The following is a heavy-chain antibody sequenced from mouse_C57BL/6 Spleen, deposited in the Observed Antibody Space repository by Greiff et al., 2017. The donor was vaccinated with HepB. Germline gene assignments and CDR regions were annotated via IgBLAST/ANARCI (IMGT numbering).Heavy chain of an antibody. CDR2: ISSGGSYT. CDR3: ARHLRDYDPFDY. D-gene: IGHD2-4*01. J-gene: IGHJ2*01. CDR1: GFTFSSYG. V-gene: IGHV5-6*01. Sequence: EVQLVESGGDLVKPGGSLKLSCAASGFTFSSYGMSWVRQTPDKRLEWVATISSGGSYTYYPDSVKGRFTISRDNAKNTLYLQMSSLKSEDTAMYYCARHLRDYDPFDYWGQGTTLTVSS.